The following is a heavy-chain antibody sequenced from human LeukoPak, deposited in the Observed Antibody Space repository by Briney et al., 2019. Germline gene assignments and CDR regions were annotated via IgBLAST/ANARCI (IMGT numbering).Heavy chain of an antibody. CDR2: ISSSSSYI. CDR3: ATNPSESFFDY. J-gene: IGHJ4*02. V-gene: IGHV3-21*01. D-gene: IGHD1-26*01. CDR1: GFTFSGSA. Sequence: GGSLRLSCAASGFTFSGSAMHWVRQAPGKGLEWVSSISSSSSYIYYADSVKGRFTISRDNAKNSLYLQMNSLRAEDTAVYYCATNPSESFFDYWGQGTLVTVSS.